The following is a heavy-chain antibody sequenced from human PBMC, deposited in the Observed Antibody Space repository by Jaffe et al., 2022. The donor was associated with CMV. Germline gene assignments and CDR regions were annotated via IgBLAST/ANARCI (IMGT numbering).Heavy chain of an antibody. Sequence: QLQLQESGPGLVKPSETLSLTCTVSGVSISNTGYYWSWIRQSPGKGLEWIGSIYSSGTTYYNPSLKSRVTISVDTSKNQFSLKLSSVTAADTAVYYCSPRNPKQESWFDPWGQGILVTVSS. D-gene: IGHD6-13*01. CDR2: IYSSGTT. CDR1: GVSISNTGYY. V-gene: IGHV4-39*01. J-gene: IGHJ5*02. CDR3: SPRNPKQESWFDP.